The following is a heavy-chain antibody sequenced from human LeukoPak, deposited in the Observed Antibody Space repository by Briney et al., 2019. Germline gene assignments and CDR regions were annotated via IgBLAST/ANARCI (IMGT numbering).Heavy chain of an antibody. J-gene: IGHJ4*02. CDR3: ARGGVGSSGWYGGFRFDY. Sequence: SETLSLTCTVSGGSISSYYWSWIRQPPGKGLEWIGYIYYSGSTNYNPSLKSRVTISVDTPKNQFSLKLSSVTAADTAVYYCARGGVGSSGWYGGFRFDYWGQGTLVTVSS. D-gene: IGHD6-19*01. V-gene: IGHV4-59*01. CDR1: GGSISSYY. CDR2: IYYSGST.